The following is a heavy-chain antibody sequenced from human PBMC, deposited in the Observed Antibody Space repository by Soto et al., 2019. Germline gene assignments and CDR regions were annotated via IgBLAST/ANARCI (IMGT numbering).Heavy chain of an antibody. V-gene: IGHV3-49*03. J-gene: IGHJ6*03. Sequence: LRLSCTASGFTFGDYAMSWFRQAPGKGLEWVGFIRSKAYGGTTEYAASVKGRFTISRDDSKSIAYLQMNSLKTEDTAVYYCTRGVSGPNYYYYYMDVWGKGTTVTVSS. CDR2: IRSKAYGGTT. CDR3: TRGVSGPNYYYYYMDV. D-gene: IGHD6-13*01. CDR1: GFTFGDYA.